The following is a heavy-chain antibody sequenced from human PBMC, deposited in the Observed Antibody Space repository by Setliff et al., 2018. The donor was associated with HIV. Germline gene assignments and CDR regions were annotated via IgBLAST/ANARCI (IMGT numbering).Heavy chain of an antibody. CDR3: ARVQMAYAAFDV. J-gene: IGHJ3*01. D-gene: IGHD4-17*01. CDR2: THYSGST. Sequence: SETLSLTCTVSGGSVNIFYWSWIRQPPGKGLEWLGYTHYSGSTYYNPSLKSRVTMSLDTSKNQFSLKLSSVTAADTAVYYCARVQMAYAAFDVWGQGTMVTVSS. V-gene: IGHV4-59*02. CDR1: GGSVNIFY.